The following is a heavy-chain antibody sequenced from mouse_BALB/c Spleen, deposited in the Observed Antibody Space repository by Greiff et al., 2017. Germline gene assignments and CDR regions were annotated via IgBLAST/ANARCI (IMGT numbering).Heavy chain of an antibody. J-gene: IGHJ1*01. Sequence: EVKLMESGGGLVKPGGSLKLSCAASGFTFSDYYMYWVRQTPEKRLEWVATISDGGSYTYYPDSVKGRFTISRDNAKNNLYLQMSSLKSEDTAMYYCAREGGYSYWYFDVWGAGTTVTVSS. CDR3: AREGGYSYWYFDV. V-gene: IGHV5-4*02. CDR2: ISDGGSYT. D-gene: IGHD2-3*01. CDR1: GFTFSDYY.